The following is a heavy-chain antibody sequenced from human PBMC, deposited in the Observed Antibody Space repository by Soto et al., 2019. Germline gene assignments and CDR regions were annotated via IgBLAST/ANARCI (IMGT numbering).Heavy chain of an antibody. D-gene: IGHD2-8*01. Sequence: ASVKVSCKASGYTFTSYDINWVRQSTGQGLEWMGWMNPNRGNTGYAQKFQGRVTMTRNTSISTAYMELSSLRSEDTAVYYCARGEYCTNGVCYTVGMDVWGQGTTVTVSS. V-gene: IGHV1-8*01. CDR2: MNPNRGNT. J-gene: IGHJ6*02. CDR1: GYTFTSYD. CDR3: ARGEYCTNGVCYTVGMDV.